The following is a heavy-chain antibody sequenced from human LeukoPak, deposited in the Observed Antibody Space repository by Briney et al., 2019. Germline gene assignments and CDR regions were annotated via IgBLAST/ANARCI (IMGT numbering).Heavy chain of an antibody. Sequence: PGGSLRLSCAASGFTFSSYAMSWVRQAPGKGLEWVSAISGSGGSTYYADSVKGRFTISRDNSKNTLYLQMNSLRAEDTAVYYCARDALGYGGQNYGMDVWGKGTTVTVSS. V-gene: IGHV3-23*01. CDR1: GFTFSSYA. D-gene: IGHD5-12*01. CDR2: ISGSGGST. J-gene: IGHJ6*04. CDR3: ARDALGYGGQNYGMDV.